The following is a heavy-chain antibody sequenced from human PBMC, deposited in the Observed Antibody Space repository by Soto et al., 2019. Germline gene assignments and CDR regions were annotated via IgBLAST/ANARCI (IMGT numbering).Heavy chain of an antibody. J-gene: IGHJ6*01. CDR2: ISYDGSNK. CDR1: VFTFSSYV. Sequence: WGSLTLSCASSVFTFSSYVIHLFCQAPGKGLEWVAVISYDGSNKYYADSVKGRFTISRDNSKNTLYLQMNSLRAEDTAVYYCARDYGDYSVWGYYYHGMDVLVQGYTVTVS. V-gene: IGHV3-30*03. D-gene: IGHD4-17*01. CDR3: ARDYGDYSVWGYYYHGMDV.